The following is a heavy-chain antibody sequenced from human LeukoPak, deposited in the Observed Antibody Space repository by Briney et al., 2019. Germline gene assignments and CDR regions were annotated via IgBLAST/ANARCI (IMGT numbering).Heavy chain of an antibody. J-gene: IGHJ4*02. CDR2: INHSGST. V-gene: IGHV4-34*01. D-gene: IGHD3-3*01. Sequence: KPSETLSLTCAVYGGSFSGYYWSWIRQPPGKRLEWIGEINHSGSTNYNPSLKSRVTISVDTSKNQFSLKLSSVTAADTAVYYCARAYYDFWSGYPYYFDYWGQGTLVTVSS. CDR1: GGSFSGYY. CDR3: ARAYYDFWSGYPYYFDY.